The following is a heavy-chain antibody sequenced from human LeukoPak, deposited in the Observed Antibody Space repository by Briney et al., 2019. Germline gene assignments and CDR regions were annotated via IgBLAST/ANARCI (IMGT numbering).Heavy chain of an antibody. Sequence: ASETLSLTCTVSGASISSHYWSWIRQPPGKGLEWIGYIYYSGSSNYNPSLKGRVTISLDTSKNQFSLKLSSVTAADTAVYYCAKGMGGKYCTNGLCYYSWFDPWGQGTLVTVSS. D-gene: IGHD2-8*01. CDR3: AKGMGGKYCTNGLCYYSWFDP. V-gene: IGHV4-59*11. CDR1: GASISSHY. J-gene: IGHJ5*02. CDR2: IYYSGSS.